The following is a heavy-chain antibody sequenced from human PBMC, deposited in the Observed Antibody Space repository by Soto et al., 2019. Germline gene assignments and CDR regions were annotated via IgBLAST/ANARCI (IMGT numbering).Heavy chain of an antibody. CDR1: GFTFSRYW. V-gene: IGHV3-7*01. CDR3: ARDPVCSGGSCYDY. J-gene: IGHJ4*02. CDR2: IKQDGSEI. D-gene: IGHD2-15*01. Sequence: GGSLRLSCAASGFTFSRYWMTWVRQAPGKGLEWVANIKQDGSEIYYVDSVKGRFTISRDNAENSLYLQMNSLRAEDTAVYYCARDPVCSGGSCYDYCGQGTLVTVSS.